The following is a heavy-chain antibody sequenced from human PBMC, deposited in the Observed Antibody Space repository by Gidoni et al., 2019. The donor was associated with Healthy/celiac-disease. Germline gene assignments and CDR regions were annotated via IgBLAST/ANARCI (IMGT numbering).Heavy chain of an antibody. J-gene: IGHJ6*02. CDR1: GGTFSSYA. V-gene: IGHV1-69*01. CDR3: SRVGVGDCSSTSCQPNYYYYYGMDV. D-gene: IGHD2-2*01. CDR2: IIPLFGTA. Sequence: QVQRVQSGAEVKKPGSSVKVSCKAAGGTFSSYAISWVRQAPGQGLEWMGGIIPLFGTANYAQKFQGRVTITADESTSTAYMGLSSLRSEDTAVYYCSRVGVGDCSSTSCQPNYYYYYGMDVWGQGTTVTVSS.